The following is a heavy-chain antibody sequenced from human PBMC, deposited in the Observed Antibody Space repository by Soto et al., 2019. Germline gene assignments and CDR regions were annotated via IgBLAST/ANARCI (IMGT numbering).Heavy chain of an antibody. Sequence: ASVKVSCKASGYTFTGYYMHWVRQAPGQGLEWMGWINPNSGGTNYAQKFQGWVTMTRDTSISTAYMELSRLRSDDTAVYYCARDTLKLGTGAAFDIWGQGTMVTVSS. CDR3: ARDTLKLGTGAAFDI. CDR2: INPNSGGT. D-gene: IGHD7-27*01. J-gene: IGHJ3*02. V-gene: IGHV1-2*04. CDR1: GYTFTGYY.